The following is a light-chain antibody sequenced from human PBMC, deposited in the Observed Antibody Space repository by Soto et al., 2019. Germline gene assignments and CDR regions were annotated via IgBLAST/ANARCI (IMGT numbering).Light chain of an antibody. V-gene: IGLV2-14*01. CDR3: SSYTSDSSYV. J-gene: IGLJ1*01. CDR2: AVS. Sequence: QSVLTQPASVSGSPGQWITISCTGTSSDVGLYDYVSWYQQHPGKAPQLMIYAVSNRPSGVSNRFSASKSGNTASLFISGLQAEDEAGYHCSSYTSDSSYVFGSGTKVTVL. CDR1: SSDVGLYDY.